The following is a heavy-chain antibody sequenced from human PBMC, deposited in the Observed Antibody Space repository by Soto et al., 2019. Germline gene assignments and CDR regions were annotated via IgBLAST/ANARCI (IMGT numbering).Heavy chain of an antibody. V-gene: IGHV4-38-2*01. CDR2: IYYSGGT. Sequence: PETVSLPRAVSGYSIRRGHYSGSIPQPPGRVLXWIGSIYYSGGTSYNPSLQSRVNISVARSKNQCSLKRRSVTAADTAVYYCARGGKALDNSGYYYVPTNWFDPEGQGALVTVSS. J-gene: IGHJ5*02. D-gene: IGHD3-22*01. CDR1: GYSIRRGHY. CDR3: ARGGKALDNSGYYYVPTNWFDP.